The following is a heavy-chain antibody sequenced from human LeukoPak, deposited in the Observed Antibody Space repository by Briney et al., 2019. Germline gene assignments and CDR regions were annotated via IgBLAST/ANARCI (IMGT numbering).Heavy chain of an antibody. V-gene: IGHV1-69*05. D-gene: IGHD3-22*01. Sequence: ASVKISCKASGGTFSSYAISWVRQAPGQGLEWMGGIIPIFGTANYAQKFQGRVTITTDESTSTAHMELSSLRSEDTAVYYCARTAETIYYYDSSGYEPTFDYWGQGTLVTVSS. J-gene: IGHJ4*02. CDR1: GGTFSSYA. CDR2: IIPIFGTA. CDR3: ARTAETIYYYDSSGYEPTFDY.